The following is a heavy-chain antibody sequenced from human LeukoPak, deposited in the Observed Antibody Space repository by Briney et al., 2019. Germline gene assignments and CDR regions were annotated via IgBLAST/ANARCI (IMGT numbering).Heavy chain of an antibody. V-gene: IGHV3-30-3*01. D-gene: IGHD6-13*01. J-gene: IGHJ3*02. CDR2: ISYDGSNK. Sequence: RGSLRLSCAASGFTFSSYAMHWVRQAPGKGLEWVAVISYDGSNKYNADSVKGRFTISRDNSKNTLYLQMNSLRAEDTPVYYCARDYIAADGIGGDAFDTWGQGTMVTVSS. CDR3: ARDYIAADGIGGDAFDT. CDR1: GFTFSSYA.